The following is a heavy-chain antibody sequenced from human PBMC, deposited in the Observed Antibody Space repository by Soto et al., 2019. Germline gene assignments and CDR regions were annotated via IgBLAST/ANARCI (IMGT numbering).Heavy chain of an antibody. CDR1: GFTFSSYA. CDR3: ARVHSSSYHYFDN. D-gene: IGHD6-13*01. V-gene: IGHV3-23*01. J-gene: IGHJ4*02. Sequence: GGSLRLSCAASGFTFSSYAMTWVRQAPGRGLEWVSAISGSGSPTYYADSVKGRFTISRDNSKNTLYLQMNSLRAEDTAVYYCARVHSSSYHYFDNWGQGTVVTVSS. CDR2: ISGSGSPT.